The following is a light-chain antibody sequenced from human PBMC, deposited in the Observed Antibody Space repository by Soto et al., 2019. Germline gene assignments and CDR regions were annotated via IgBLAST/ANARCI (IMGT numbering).Light chain of an antibody. Sequence: EIQMTQSPSTLSASVGDRVTITCRASQSISIWLAWYQQKPGKAPKLMIYDASSLESGVPSRFSGSGSGTEFTLTISRLQPDDFAGYYCQQYNSYSGTFGQGTKVDIK. CDR3: QQYNSYSGT. CDR1: QSISIW. V-gene: IGKV1-5*01. CDR2: DAS. J-gene: IGKJ1*01.